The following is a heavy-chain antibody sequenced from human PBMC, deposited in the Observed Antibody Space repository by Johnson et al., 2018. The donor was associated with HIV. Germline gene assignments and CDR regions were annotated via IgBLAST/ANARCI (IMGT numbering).Heavy chain of an antibody. Sequence: QVQLVESGGGVVQPGRSLRLSCAASGFTFSNYAMHWVRQAPGKGLEWVAFIRYDGSNKYYADSVKGRFTISRDNSKNTLYLQMNSLRAEDTAVYYCAREYYDSSGYYYGGVSAFDIWGQGTMVTVSS. CDR3: AREYYDSSGYYYGGVSAFDI. CDR2: IRYDGSNK. V-gene: IGHV3-30*02. CDR1: GFTFSNYA. J-gene: IGHJ3*02. D-gene: IGHD3-22*01.